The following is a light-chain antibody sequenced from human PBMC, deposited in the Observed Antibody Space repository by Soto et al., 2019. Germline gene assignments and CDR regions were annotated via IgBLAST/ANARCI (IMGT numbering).Light chain of an antibody. CDR3: QQYGTSPRT. V-gene: IGKV3-20*01. J-gene: IGKJ1*01. Sequence: EIVLTQSPGTLSLSPGERATLSCRASQSVSNDYLAWYQQKPGQAPRVLIYGASGRATGIPDRFSGSGSGTDFTLTIIRLEPEDFAVYYCQQYGTSPRTFGQGTRVE. CDR1: QSVSNDY. CDR2: GAS.